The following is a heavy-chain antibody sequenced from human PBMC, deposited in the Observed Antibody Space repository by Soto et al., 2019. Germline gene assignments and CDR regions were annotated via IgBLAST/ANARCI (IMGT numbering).Heavy chain of an antibody. D-gene: IGHD2-8*01. V-gene: IGHV3-74*01. CDR3: AIQDCTNDVCLEAAVPVGGALEY. Sequence: EVQLVESGGGLVQPGEALRLSCAASGFTFTKYWMHWVRLAPGKGPVWVSYISSDGTTTDYADSVKGRFTISRDNANNLLELKMDSLRGEDTAVYYCAIQDCTNDVCLEAAVPVGGALEYWGQGAQVTVSS. CDR2: ISSDGTTT. CDR1: GFTFTKYW. J-gene: IGHJ4*02.